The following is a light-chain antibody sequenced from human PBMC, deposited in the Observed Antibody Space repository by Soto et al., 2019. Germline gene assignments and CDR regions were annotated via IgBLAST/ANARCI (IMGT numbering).Light chain of an antibody. CDR2: AAS. V-gene: IGKV1-8*01. J-gene: IGKJ1*01. Sequence: AIRMTQSPSSISAFTGDRVTITCRASQPISTYLAWCQQKPGTAPTLLIYAASTLQSGVPSRFSGSGSGTDFTLTISCLQSEDFATYFCQQYYTYPLAFGQGTKVEIK. CDR3: QQYYTYPLA. CDR1: QPISTY.